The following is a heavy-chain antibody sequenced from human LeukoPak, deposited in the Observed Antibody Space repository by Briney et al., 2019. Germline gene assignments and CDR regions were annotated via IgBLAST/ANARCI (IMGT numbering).Heavy chain of an antibody. CDR3: ARDYYDSSGQNWFDP. CDR2: ISSSSSYI. D-gene: IGHD3-22*01. CDR1: GFIFSSYS. Sequence: GGSLRLSCAASGFIFSSYSMNWVRQAPGKGLEWVSSISSSSSYIYYADSVKGRFTISRDNAKNSLYLQMNSLRAEDTAVYYCARDYYDSSGQNWFDPWGQGTLVTVSS. J-gene: IGHJ5*02. V-gene: IGHV3-21*01.